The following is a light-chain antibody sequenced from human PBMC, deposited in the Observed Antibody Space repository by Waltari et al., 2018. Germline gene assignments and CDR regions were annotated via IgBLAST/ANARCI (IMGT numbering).Light chain of an antibody. CDR2: KAS. V-gene: IGKV1-5*03. J-gene: IGKJ1*01. CDR3: QQYNSYSRT. Sequence: DIQMTQSPSTLSASVGDRVTITCRASQSISSGLAWYQQKSGKAPKLLIYKASSLESGVPSRFSSSGSGTEFTLTISSLQPDDFATYYCQQYNSYSRTFGQGTKVEIK. CDR1: QSISSG.